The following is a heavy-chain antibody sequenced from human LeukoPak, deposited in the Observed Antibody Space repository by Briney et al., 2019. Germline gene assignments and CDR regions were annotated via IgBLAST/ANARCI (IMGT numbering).Heavy chain of an antibody. D-gene: IGHD4-23*01. CDR1: GGSISSGGYY. V-gene: IGHV4-31*03. Sequence: PSETLSLTCTVSGGSISSGGYYWSWIRQHPGKGLEWIGYIYYSGSTYYNPSLKSRVTISVDTSKNQFSLKLSSVTAADTAVCYCASSGVGGNIVDWGQGTLVTVSS. J-gene: IGHJ4*02. CDR3: ASSGVGGNIVD. CDR2: IYYSGST.